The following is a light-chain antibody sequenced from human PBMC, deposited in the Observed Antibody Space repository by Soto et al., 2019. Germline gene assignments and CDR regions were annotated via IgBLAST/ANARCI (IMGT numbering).Light chain of an antibody. CDR1: SGDVGVYNY. CDR3: CSYEGSYTLV. J-gene: IGLJ1*01. V-gene: IGLV2-11*01. Sequence: QSVLTQPRSVSGSPGQSVTISCTGTSGDVGVYNYVSWYQQYPGKAPKIMIYDVSKRPSGVPDRFSGSKSDNTASLTISGLQAEDEADYYCCSYEGSYTLVFGLGTKVTGL. CDR2: DVS.